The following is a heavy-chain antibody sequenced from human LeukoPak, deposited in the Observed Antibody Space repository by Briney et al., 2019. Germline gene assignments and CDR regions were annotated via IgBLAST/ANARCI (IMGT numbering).Heavy chain of an antibody. D-gene: IGHD3-3*01. J-gene: IGHJ5*02. CDR2: INHSGST. V-gene: IGHV4-34*01. Sequence: SETLSLTCAVYGGSFSGYYWSWIRQPPGKGLEWIGEINHSGSTNYNPSLKSRVTISVDTSKNQSSLKLSSVTAADTAVYYCARVFSRPLRFLEWDPKPRNWFDPWGQGTLVTVSS. CDR1: GGSFSGYY. CDR3: ARVFSRPLRFLEWDPKPRNWFDP.